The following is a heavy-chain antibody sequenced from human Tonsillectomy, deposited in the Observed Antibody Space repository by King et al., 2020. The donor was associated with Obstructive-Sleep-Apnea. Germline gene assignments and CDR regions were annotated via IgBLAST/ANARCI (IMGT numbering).Heavy chain of an antibody. D-gene: IGHD6-19*01. CDR3: AAYSSGSLDIWFDL. Sequence: LQLQESGPGLVKPSETLSLTCTVSGGSINSSSYYWVWIRQPPGKGLEYIGPIYYSWSTYYNPSLKRRVTLSIDTSKHHFSLRLSSVTAADTAVYYCAAYSSGSLDIWFDLWGQGTLVTVPS. V-gene: IGHV4-39*07. CDR2: IYYSWST. CDR1: GGSINSSSYY. J-gene: IGHJ5*02.